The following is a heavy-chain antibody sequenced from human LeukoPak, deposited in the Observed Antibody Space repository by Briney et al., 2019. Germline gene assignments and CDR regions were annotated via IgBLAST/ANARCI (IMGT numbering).Heavy chain of an antibody. Sequence: SETLSLTCTVSGDSITSSNYYWNWIRQPAGKGLEWIGRVYSSGSANYNPSLKSRVTMSVDTSKNQFSLSLTSVTAADTAVYYCARDMCSGGTCSWNWFDPWGQGTLVTVSS. J-gene: IGHJ5*02. CDR2: VYSSGSA. CDR1: GDSITSSNYY. V-gene: IGHV4-61*02. CDR3: ARDMCSGGTCSWNWFDP. D-gene: IGHD2-15*01.